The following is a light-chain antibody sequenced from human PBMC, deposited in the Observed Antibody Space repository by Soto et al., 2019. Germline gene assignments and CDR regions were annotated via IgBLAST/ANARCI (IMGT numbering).Light chain of an antibody. V-gene: IGLV1-44*01. CDR1: RSNIGGNA. J-gene: IGLJ7*01. CDR3: AVWDDNLKGL. CDR2: AND. Sequence: QSVLTQPPSMSGTPGQRVTISCSGSRSNIGGNAVTWYQQVPGTAPKLLIYANDQRPSGVSDRFSGSKSATSAPLAISGLQSEDEADYYCAVWDDNLKGLFGGGTQLTVL.